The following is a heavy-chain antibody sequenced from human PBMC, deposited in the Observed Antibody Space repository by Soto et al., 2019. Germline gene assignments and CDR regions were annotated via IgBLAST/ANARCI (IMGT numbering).Heavy chain of an antibody. V-gene: IGHV4-34*01. CDR3: ARGRAVTTYHYHYYGLDV. J-gene: IGHJ6*02. D-gene: IGHD4-17*01. CDR1: GGSFSGYY. Sequence: PSETLSLTCAVYGGSFSGYYWSWIRQPPGKGLEWIGEINHSGSTNYNPSLKSRVTISVDTSKNQFSLKLSSVTAADTAVYYCARGRAVTTYHYHYYGLDVWGQGTTVTVSS. CDR2: INHSGST.